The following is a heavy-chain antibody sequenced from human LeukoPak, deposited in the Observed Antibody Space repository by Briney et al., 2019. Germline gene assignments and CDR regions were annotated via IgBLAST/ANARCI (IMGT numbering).Heavy chain of an antibody. CDR1: GGSISSSSYY. CDR3: ALLGGYCSGGSCYSIVDY. V-gene: IGHV4-39*07. D-gene: IGHD2-15*01. CDR2: IYYSGST. J-gene: IGHJ4*02. Sequence: PSETLSLTCTVSGGSISSSSYYWGWIRQPPGKGLEWIGSIYYSGSTYYNPSLKSRVTISVDKSKNQFSLKLSSVTAADTAVYYCALLGGYCSGGSCYSIVDYWGQGTLVTVSS.